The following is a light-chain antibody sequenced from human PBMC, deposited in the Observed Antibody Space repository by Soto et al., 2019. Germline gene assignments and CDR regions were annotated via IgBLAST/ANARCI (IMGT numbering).Light chain of an antibody. CDR3: QQSYSTSWT. V-gene: IGKV1-39*01. CDR1: QSISSY. J-gene: IGKJ1*01. Sequence: DIQMTQSPSSLSASVGDRVTITCRASQSISSYLNWYQQKPGKAPKLLIYAASNLQSGVPSRFSGRGSGTDFTLTISSLQPEDSATYYCQQSYSTSWTFGQGTKVEIK. CDR2: AAS.